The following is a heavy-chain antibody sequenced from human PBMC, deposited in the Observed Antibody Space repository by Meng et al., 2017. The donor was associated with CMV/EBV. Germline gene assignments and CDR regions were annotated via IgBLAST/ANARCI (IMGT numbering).Heavy chain of an antibody. D-gene: IGHD3-3*01. V-gene: IGHV1-69*13. CDR2: LIPIFRTA. J-gene: IGHJ6*02. Sequence: SVKVSCKASGGTFSSYGITWVRQAPGQGLEWVGGLIPIFRTANYAQKLQGRVTISSDESTSTAYMELSSLRSEDTAVYYCARGNDFWSGPGQYYYSGLDVWGQGTTVTVSS. CDR1: GGTFSSYG. CDR3: ARGNDFWSGPGQYYYSGLDV.